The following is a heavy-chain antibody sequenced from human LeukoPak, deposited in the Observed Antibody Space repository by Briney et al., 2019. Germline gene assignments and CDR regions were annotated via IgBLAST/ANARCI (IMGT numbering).Heavy chain of an antibody. V-gene: IGHV4-59*08. J-gene: IGHJ4*02. CDR3: ARFFLSGSKRLDY. Sequence: SETLSLTRTVSGGPLRVYYRSGIRHPPGKRLEWSGYISHSGNTLYNPPLKSRFTISVDASKNPFSLKLSSVTAADTAVYYCARFFLSGSKRLDYWGQGTVVTVSS. D-gene: IGHD3-3*01. CDR2: ISHSGNT. CDR1: GGPLRVYY.